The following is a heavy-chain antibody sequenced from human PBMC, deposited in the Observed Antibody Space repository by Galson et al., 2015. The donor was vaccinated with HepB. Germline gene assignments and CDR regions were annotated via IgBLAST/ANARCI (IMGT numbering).Heavy chain of an antibody. CDR3: TTEYYYDSSGYYLFDY. Sequence: SLRLSCAASGFTFSNAWMNWVRQAPGKGLEWVGRIKSKTDGGTTDYAAPVKGRFTISRDDSKNTLYLQMNSLKTEDTAVYYCTTEYYYDSSGYYLFDYWGQGTLVTVSS. J-gene: IGHJ4*02. CDR2: IKSKTDGGTT. CDR1: GFTFSNAW. V-gene: IGHV3-15*07. D-gene: IGHD3-22*01.